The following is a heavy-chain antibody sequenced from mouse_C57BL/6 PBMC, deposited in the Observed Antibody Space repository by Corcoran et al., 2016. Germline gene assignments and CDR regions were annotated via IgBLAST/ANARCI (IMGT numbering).Heavy chain of an antibody. CDR2: ISYDGSN. V-gene: IGHV3-6*01. D-gene: IGHD2-4*01. J-gene: IGHJ2*01. CDR3: EREGYYYDGYYFDY. Sequence: DVQLQESGPGLVKPSQSLSLTCSVTGYSITSGYYWNWIRQFPGNKLEWMGYISYDGSNNYNPSLKNRISITRDTSKNQFFLKLNSVTTEDTTTYYCEREGYYYDGYYFDYWGQGTTLTVSS. CDR1: GYSITSGYY.